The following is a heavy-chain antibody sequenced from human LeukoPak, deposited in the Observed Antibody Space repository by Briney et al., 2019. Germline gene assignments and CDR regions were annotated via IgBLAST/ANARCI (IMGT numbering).Heavy chain of an antibody. D-gene: IGHD3-10*01. J-gene: IGHJ6*03. CDR1: GYTFTGNY. CDR3: ARVRKYYGSGSYYRDYYYYMDV. CDR2: INPNSGGT. V-gene: IGHV1-2*02. Sequence: ASVKVSCKASGYTFTGNYIHWVRQAPGQGLEWMGWINPNSGGTNYAQKFQGRVTMTRDTSISTAYMELSRLRSDDTAVYYCARVRKYYGSGSYYRDYYYYMDVWGKGTTVTISS.